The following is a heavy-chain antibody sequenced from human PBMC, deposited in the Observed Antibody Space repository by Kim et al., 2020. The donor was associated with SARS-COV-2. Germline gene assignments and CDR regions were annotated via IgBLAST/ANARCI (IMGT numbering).Heavy chain of an antibody. CDR2: ISAYNGNT. V-gene: IGHV1-18*01. J-gene: IGHJ5*02. D-gene: IGHD3-9*01. CDR3: ARDLTRDVLRYSGWFDP. Sequence: ASVKVSCKASGYTFTSYGISWVRQAPGQGLEWMGWISAYNGNTNYAQKLQGRVTMTTDTSTSTAYMELRSLRSDDTAVYYCARDLTRDVLRYSGWFDPWGQGTLVTVSS. CDR1: GYTFTSYG.